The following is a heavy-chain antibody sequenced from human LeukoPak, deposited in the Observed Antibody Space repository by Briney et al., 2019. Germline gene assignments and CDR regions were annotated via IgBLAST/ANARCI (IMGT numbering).Heavy chain of an antibody. CDR1: GGSISSYY. Sequence: SETLSLTCTVSGGSISSYYWSWIRQPPGKGLEWIGSIYQSGSTFYNPSLKSRVTLSVDTSENQFSLKLSSVTAADTAVHYCARLAWGRFDYWGQGILVTVSS. CDR2: IYQSGST. J-gene: IGHJ4*02. D-gene: IGHD7-27*01. CDR3: ARLAWGRFDY. V-gene: IGHV4-59*08.